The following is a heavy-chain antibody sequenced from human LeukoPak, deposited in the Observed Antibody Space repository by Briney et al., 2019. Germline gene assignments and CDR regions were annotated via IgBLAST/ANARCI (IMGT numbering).Heavy chain of an antibody. CDR3: ARGEYYDSSGYYADY. Sequence: PGGSLRLSCAASGFTFSTYWMSWVRQAPGKGLDWVAKIKQAGREKYYVDSVKGRFTMSRDNANNSLYLQLTRLRAEGTAVYYCARGEYYDSSGYYADYWGQGTLVTVSS. CDR1: GFTFSTYW. CDR2: IKQAGREK. J-gene: IGHJ4*02. V-gene: IGHV3-7*04. D-gene: IGHD3-22*01.